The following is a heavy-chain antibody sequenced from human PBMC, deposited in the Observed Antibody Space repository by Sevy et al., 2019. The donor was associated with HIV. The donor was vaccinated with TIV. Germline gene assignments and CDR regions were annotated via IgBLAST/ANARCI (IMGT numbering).Heavy chain of an antibody. V-gene: IGHV3-7*01. Sequence: GGSLRLSCTASGFSLSKYWMSWVRQAPGKGLEWVANIKEDGSEKNYLQSVKGRFTISRDNAKNLLYLQMNNLRADDTAVYYCARDPDILSGYPSHYFDYWGQGTLVTVSS. J-gene: IGHJ4*02. CDR2: IKEDGSEK. CDR3: ARDPDILSGYPSHYFDY. D-gene: IGHD3-9*01. CDR1: GFSLSKYW.